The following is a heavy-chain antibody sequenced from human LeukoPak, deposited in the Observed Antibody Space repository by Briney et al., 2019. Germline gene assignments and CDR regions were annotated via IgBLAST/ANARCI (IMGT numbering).Heavy chain of an antibody. V-gene: IGHV1-69*13. CDR3: ASHYCSSPSCYRYYYYMDV. CDR2: IIPILRTT. Sequence: GASVKVSCKASGGTFSSYAISWVRQAPGQGLEWMGGIIPILRTTNYAQKFQGRVTITADESTRTAYMELSSLRSEDTAVYYCASHYCSSPSCYRYYYYMDVWGKGTTVTISS. J-gene: IGHJ6*03. D-gene: IGHD2-2*01. CDR1: GGTFSSYA.